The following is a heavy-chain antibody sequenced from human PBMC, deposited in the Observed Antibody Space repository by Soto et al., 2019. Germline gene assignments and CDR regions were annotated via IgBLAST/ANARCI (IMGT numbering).Heavy chain of an antibody. J-gene: IGHJ4*02. CDR3: AKDNDYYYDSSGYRSFDY. CDR2: ISGSGGST. Sequence: GGSLRLSCAASGFTFSSYAMSWVRQAPGKGLEWVSAISGSGGSTYYADSVKGRFTISRDNSKNTLHLQMNSLRDEDTAVYYCAKDNDYYYDSSGYRSFDYWGQGTLVTVSS. CDR1: GFTFSSYA. V-gene: IGHV3-23*01. D-gene: IGHD3-22*01.